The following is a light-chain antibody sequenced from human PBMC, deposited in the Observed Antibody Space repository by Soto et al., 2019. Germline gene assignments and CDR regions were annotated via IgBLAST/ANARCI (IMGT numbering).Light chain of an antibody. Sequence: QSALTQSASVSGSPGQAITISCTGTSSDVGGYTYVSWYQQHPGKAPKFIIYDVSNRPSGVSNRFSGSKSGNTASLTISGLQAEDEADYYCSSYTTSNTRQIVFGTGTKLTVL. V-gene: IGLV2-14*01. CDR2: DVS. CDR3: SSYTTSNTRQIV. CDR1: SSDVGGYTY. J-gene: IGLJ1*01.